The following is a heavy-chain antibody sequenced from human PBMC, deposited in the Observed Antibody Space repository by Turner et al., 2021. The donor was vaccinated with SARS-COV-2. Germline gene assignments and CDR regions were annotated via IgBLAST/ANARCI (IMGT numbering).Heavy chain of an antibody. D-gene: IGHD1-20*01. V-gene: IGHV3-9*01. Sequence: EVQLVESGGGLVQPGRSLRLSCAASGFTFYDYAMRWFRQAPVKCLEWISGISWNSCSIGYADSVKSRFTISRDNAKNSLYLQMNSLRAEYTASYYCAKYRWYNWNYFDYWGQGTLVTVSS. CDR1: GFTFYDYA. CDR2: ISWNSCSI. J-gene: IGHJ4*02. CDR3: AKYRWYNWNYFDY.